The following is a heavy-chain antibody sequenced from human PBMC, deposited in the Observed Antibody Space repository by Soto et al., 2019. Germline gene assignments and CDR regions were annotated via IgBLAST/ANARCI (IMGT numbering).Heavy chain of an antibody. CDR3: ARIVLSGGAFDI. CDR2: MNPNSGNT. CDR1: GYTFTSYD. V-gene: IGHV1-8*01. Sequence: ASVKVSCKASGYTFTSYDINWVRQATGQGLEWMGWMNPNSGNTGYAQKFQGRVTMTRNTSISTAYMELSSLRSEDTAVYYCARIVLSGGAFDIWGQETMVIVSS. D-gene: IGHD2-8*01. J-gene: IGHJ3*02.